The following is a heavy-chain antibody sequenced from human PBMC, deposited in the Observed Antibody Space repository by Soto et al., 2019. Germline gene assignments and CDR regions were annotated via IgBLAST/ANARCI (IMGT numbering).Heavy chain of an antibody. D-gene: IGHD6-13*01. J-gene: IGHJ5*02. CDR1: GYTFISYG. CDR3: ARYPIAASGPDWFDP. CDR2: ISTYNGHT. Sequence: QVHLVQSGPEGKKPGASVKVSCKTSGYTFISYGITWVRQAPGQGLEWMGWISTYNGHTNYEQKFQGRFTMTTDTSTSTGYMELRSLRSDDTAVYYCARYPIAASGPDWFDPWGQGTLVTVSS. V-gene: IGHV1-18*04.